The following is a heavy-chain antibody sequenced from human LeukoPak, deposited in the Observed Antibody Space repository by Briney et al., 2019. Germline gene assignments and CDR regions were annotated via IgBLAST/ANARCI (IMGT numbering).Heavy chain of an antibody. D-gene: IGHD3-22*01. CDR2: ISSSSSYI. CDR3: ARGRPYYYDSSGYYHDY. J-gene: IGHJ4*02. V-gene: IGHV3-21*01. Sequence: GGSLRLSCAASGFTFSSYSMNWVRQAPGKGLEWVSSISSSSSYIYYADSVKGRFTISRDNAKNSLYLQMNSLRAEDTAVYYCARGRPYYYDSSGYYHDYWGQGTLVTVSS. CDR1: GFTFSSYS.